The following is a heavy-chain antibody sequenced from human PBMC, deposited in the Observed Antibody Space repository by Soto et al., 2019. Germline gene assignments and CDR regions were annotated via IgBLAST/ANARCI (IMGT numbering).Heavy chain of an antibody. Sequence: GGSLRLSCAASGFTFSSYSMNWVRQAPGKGLEWVSYISSSSSTIYYADSVKGRFTISRDNSKNTLYLQVNSLRAEDTALYYCARSLGAATTDGMDVWGQGNTVTVSS. D-gene: IGHD4-4*01. V-gene: IGHV3-48*01. CDR3: ARSLGAATTDGMDV. CDR1: GFTFSSYS. CDR2: ISSSSSTI. J-gene: IGHJ6*02.